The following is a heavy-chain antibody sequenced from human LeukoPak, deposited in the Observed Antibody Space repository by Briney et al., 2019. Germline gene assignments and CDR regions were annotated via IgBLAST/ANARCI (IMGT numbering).Heavy chain of an antibody. D-gene: IGHD3-3*01. J-gene: IGHJ5*02. Sequence: SVKVSCKASGGTFSSYAISWVRQAPGQGLEWMGGIIPIFGTANYAQKFQGRVTITADESTSTAYMELSSLRSEDTAVYYCARDAVQFFRYNWFDPWGQGTLVTVSS. CDR3: ARDAVQFFRYNWFDP. CDR2: IIPIFGTA. CDR1: GGTFSSYA. V-gene: IGHV1-69*13.